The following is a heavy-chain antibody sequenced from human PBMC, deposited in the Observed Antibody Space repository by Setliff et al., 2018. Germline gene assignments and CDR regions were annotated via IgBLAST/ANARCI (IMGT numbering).Heavy chain of an antibody. V-gene: IGHV4-39*01. CDR2: IYYSGST. J-gene: IGHJ6*02. D-gene: IGHD6-25*01. CDR1: GGSISSSSYY. CDR3: ARVSGMGSPPYYYYYYGMDV. Sequence: PSETLSLTCTVSGGSISSSSYYWGWIRQPPGKGLEWIGSIYYSGSTYYNPSLKSRVTISVDTSKNQFSLKLNSVTAADTAVYYCARVSGMGSPPYYYYYYGMDVWGQGTTVTVSS.